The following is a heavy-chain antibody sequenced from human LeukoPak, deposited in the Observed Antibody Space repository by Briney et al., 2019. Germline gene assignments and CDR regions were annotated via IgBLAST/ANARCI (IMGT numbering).Heavy chain of an antibody. J-gene: IGHJ4*02. CDR3: AKGGAMVPRYFDY. D-gene: IGHD3-10*01. Sequence: TGGSLRLSCAASGFTFSSYAMSWVRQAPGKGLEWVSAKSGSGGSKYYADAVKGRFTISGDNSKNTLYLQMNSRRAEATAVYYCAKGGAMVPRYFDYWGQGTLVTVSS. CDR1: GFTFSSYA. CDR2: KSGSGGSK. V-gene: IGHV3-23*01.